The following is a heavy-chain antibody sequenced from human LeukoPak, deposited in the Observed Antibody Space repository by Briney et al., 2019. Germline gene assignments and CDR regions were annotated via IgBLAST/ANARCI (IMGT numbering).Heavy chain of an antibody. D-gene: IGHD3-9*01. Sequence: SETLSLTCTVSGGSINYYYWSWIRQPPGKGLEWIGYIYYSGSTNYNPSLKSRVTISVDTSKNQFSLKLSSVTAADTAVYYCARAPYDILTGYYSFDYWGQGTLVTVSS. CDR1: GGSINYYY. CDR3: ARAPYDILTGYYSFDY. V-gene: IGHV4-59*01. CDR2: IYYSGST. J-gene: IGHJ4*02.